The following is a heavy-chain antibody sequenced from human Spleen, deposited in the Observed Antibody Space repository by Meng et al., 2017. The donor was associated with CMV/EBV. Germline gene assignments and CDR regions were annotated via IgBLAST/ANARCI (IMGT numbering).Heavy chain of an antibody. CDR2: ISSSGYII. D-gene: IGHD3-3*01. V-gene: IGHV3-48*03. CDR1: GFTFSNYV. J-gene: IGHJ4*02. Sequence: GGSLRLSCAASGFTFSNYVMSWVRQAPGKGLDWVSHISSSGYIIYADSVKGRFTISRDNAKNSLFLQMNSLRVEDTAVYHCVRNYDFWGQGTLVTVSS. CDR3: VRNYDF.